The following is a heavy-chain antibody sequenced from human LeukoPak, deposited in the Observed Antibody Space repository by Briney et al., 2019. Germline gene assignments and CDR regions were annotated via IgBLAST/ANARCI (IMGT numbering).Heavy chain of an antibody. CDR1: GYSFTRYG. J-gene: IGHJ4*02. V-gene: IGHV1-18*01. Sequence: ASVKVSCKASGYSFTRYGISWVRQAPGQALEWMGWISPYNGNTKYAQKLQGRVTMTTDTSTTTAYMELRSLRSDDTAVYYCARVSTGTTEFDYWGQGTLVTVSS. D-gene: IGHD1-1*01. CDR3: ARVSTGTTEFDY. CDR2: ISPYNGNT.